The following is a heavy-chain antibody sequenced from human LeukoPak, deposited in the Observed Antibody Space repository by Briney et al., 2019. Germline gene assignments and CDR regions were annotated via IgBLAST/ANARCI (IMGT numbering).Heavy chain of an antibody. V-gene: IGHV3-30*02. D-gene: IGHD3-16*02. CDR2: IRDDGSNK. J-gene: IGHJ4*02. CDR3: AKAGIMITFGGVIVRSHFDY. CDR1: GFTFSSYG. Sequence: GGSLRLSCAASGFTFSSYGMHWVRQAPGKGLEWVAFIRDDGSNKYYADSVKGRFTISRDNSKNTLYLQMNSLRAEDTAVYYCAKAGIMITFGGVIVRSHFDYWGQGTLVTVSS.